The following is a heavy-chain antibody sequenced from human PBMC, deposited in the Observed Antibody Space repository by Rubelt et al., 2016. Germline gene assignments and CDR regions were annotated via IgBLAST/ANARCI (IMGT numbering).Heavy chain of an antibody. CDR3: ARQALLELPYYYFDY. CDR1: GFTFSSYW. J-gene: IGHJ4*02. D-gene: IGHD1-7*01. CDR2: IKQDGSEK. Sequence: EVQLLESGGGLVQPGGSLRLSCAASGFTFSSYWMSWVRQAPGKGLEWVANIKQDGSEKYYVDSLKGRFTISRDNAKNSLYLQMNSLRAEDTAVYYGARQALLELPYYYFDYWGQGTLVTVSS. V-gene: IGHV3-7*03.